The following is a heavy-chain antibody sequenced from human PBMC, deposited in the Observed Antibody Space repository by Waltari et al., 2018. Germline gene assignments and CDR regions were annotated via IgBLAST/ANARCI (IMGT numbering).Heavy chain of an antibody. CDR2: ISSSGSTI. J-gene: IGHJ4*02. D-gene: IGHD4-17*01. Sequence: QVQLVESGGGLVKPGGSLRLSCAASGFTFSDYYMSWIRQAPGKGLEWVSYISSSGSTIYYADSVKGRFTISRVNAKNSLYLQMNSLKASDTAMYYCARHNPYGDYFMDRGHYFDYWGQGTLVTVSS. CDR1: GFTFSDYY. CDR3: ARHNPYGDYFMDRGHYFDY. V-gene: IGHV3-11*01.